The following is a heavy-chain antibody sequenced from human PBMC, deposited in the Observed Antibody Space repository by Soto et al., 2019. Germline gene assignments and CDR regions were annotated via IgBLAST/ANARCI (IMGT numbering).Heavy chain of an antibody. CDR1: VFIFGRSW. CDR3: AREEEVAVGDTTFEY. D-gene: IGHD1-26*01. Sequence: PGGSLRLSCASSVFIFGRSWMTCVRHSPGKGLEWVANINQNGAKKYYAASVKGRFTISRDNGKKSVYLQMDSLRVEDTAVYFCAREEEVAVGDTTFEYWGQGTLVTVSS. CDR2: INQNGAKK. J-gene: IGHJ4*02. V-gene: IGHV3-7*01.